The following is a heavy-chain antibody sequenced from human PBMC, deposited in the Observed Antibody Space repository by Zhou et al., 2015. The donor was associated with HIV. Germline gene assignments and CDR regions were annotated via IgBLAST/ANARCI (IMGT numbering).Heavy chain of an antibody. V-gene: IGHV1-2*02. CDR3: ARDGGTYGGTQTNAFDI. J-gene: IGHJ3*02. Sequence: QGQLAQSGTEVKTPGASVKVSCKTSGYTFGDYFLHWVRQAPGHGLEWMGWAHPKSRYARYAQKFQGRVTLTTDPSIRTAYMEVRSLTSADTAVYYCARDGGTYGGTQTNAFDIWGQGTMVTVSS. CDR1: GYTFGDYF. CDR2: AHPKSRYA. D-gene: IGHD4-23*01.